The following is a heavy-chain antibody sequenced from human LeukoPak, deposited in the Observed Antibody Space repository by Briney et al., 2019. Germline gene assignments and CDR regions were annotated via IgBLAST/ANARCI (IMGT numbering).Heavy chain of an antibody. D-gene: IGHD6-13*01. V-gene: IGHV1-69*05. Sequence: SVKVSCTASGGTFSSYAIGWVRQAPGQGLEWMGGIIPIFGTANYAQKFQGRVTITTDESTSTAYMELSSLRSEDTAVYYCARFHGIAAAGPGFDPWGQGTLVTVSS. CDR2: IIPIFGTA. J-gene: IGHJ5*02. CDR3: ARFHGIAAAGPGFDP. CDR1: GGTFSSYA.